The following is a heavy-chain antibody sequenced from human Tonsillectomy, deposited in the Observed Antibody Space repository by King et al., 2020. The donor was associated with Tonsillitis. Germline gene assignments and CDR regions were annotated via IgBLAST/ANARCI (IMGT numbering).Heavy chain of an antibody. CDR1: GGSISSSSYY. Sequence: QLQESGPGLVKPSETLSLTCTVSGGSISSSSYYWGWIRQPPGKGLEWIGSIYYSGSTYYNPSLKSRVTISVDTSKNQFSLKLSSVTAADTAVYYCARLVAGPPLNWFDPWGQGTLVTVSS. J-gene: IGHJ5*02. CDR2: IYYSGST. D-gene: IGHD6-19*01. CDR3: ARLVAGPPLNWFDP. V-gene: IGHV4-39*07.